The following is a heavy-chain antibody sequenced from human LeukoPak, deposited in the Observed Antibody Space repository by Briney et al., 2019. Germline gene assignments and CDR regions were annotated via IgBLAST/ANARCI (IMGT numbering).Heavy chain of an antibody. D-gene: IGHD5-18*01. V-gene: IGHV3-30*02. CDR1: GFTFSNYA. J-gene: IGHJ4*02. CDR3: AKDAGIQLWSTTLDY. CDR2: IRYDGSNE. Sequence: GGSLRLSCAASGFTFSNYAMHWVRQAPGKGLEWVAYIRYDGSNEYYADSVKGRFTISRDNSKNTLYLQMNSLRAEDAALYYCAKDAGIQLWSTTLDYWGQGTLVTVSS.